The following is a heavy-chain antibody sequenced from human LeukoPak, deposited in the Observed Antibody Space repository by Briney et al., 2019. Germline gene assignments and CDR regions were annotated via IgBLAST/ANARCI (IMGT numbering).Heavy chain of an antibody. CDR3: GRDLGGRSGY. V-gene: IGHV3-74*01. D-gene: IGHD1-26*01. J-gene: IGHJ4*02. CDR2: INEDGSIT. Sequence: PGRSLRLSCAVSGFTFRTYWMHWVRQVPGEGLVLVSRINEDGSITNYADSVKGRFSISRDNAENTLYLQMNSLRAEDTAVYYCGRDLGGRSGYWGQGTLVTVSS. CDR1: GFTFRTYW.